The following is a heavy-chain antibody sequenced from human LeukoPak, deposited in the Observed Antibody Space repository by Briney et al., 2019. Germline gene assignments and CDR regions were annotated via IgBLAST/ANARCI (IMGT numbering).Heavy chain of an antibody. Sequence: SETLSLTCTVSGGSISSSSYYWSWIRQPPGKGLEWIGEINHSGSTNYNPSLKSRVTISVDTSKNQFSLKLSSVTAADTAVYYCARGRKRRIVVVAATHFDYWGQGTLVTVSS. CDR1: GGSISSSSYY. J-gene: IGHJ4*02. D-gene: IGHD2-15*01. V-gene: IGHV4-39*07. CDR3: ARGRKRRIVVVAATHFDY. CDR2: INHSGST.